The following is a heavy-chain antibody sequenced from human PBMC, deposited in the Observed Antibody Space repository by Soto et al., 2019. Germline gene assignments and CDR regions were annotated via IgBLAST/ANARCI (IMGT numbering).Heavy chain of an antibody. CDR3: AKDSGWELLQFHYLDY. CDR1: GFTFSSYG. J-gene: IGHJ4*02. CDR2: ISYDGSNK. V-gene: IGHV3-30*18. Sequence: HPGGSLRLSCAASGFTFSSYGMHWVRQAPGKGLEWVAVISYDGSNKYYADSVKGRFTISRDNSKNTLYLQMNSLRAEDTAVYYCAKDSGWELLQFHYLDYWGQGTLVTVSS. D-gene: IGHD1-26*01.